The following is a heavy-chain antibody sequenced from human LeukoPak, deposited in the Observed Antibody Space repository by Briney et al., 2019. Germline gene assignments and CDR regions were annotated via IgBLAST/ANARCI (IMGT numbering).Heavy chain of an antibody. V-gene: IGHV1-18*01. CDR2: ISAYNGNT. CDR1: GYTFTSYG. J-gene: IGHJ4*02. CDR3: ARSAGNYERGDWDY. Sequence: GASVKVSCKASGYTFTSYGISWVRQAPGQGLEWMGWISAYNGNTNYAQTLQGRVTMTTDTSTSTAYMELRSLRSDDTAVYYCARSAGNYERGDWDYWGQGTLVTVSS. D-gene: IGHD1-7*01.